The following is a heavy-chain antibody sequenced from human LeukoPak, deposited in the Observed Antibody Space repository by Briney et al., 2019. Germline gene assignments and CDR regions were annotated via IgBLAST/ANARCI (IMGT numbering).Heavy chain of an antibody. D-gene: IGHD6-13*01. CDR1: GFTFDDYA. CDR2: ISWNSGSI. CDR3: AKDWGHSSSWPDY. Sequence: GGSLRLSCAASGFTFDDYAMRWVRQAPGKGLEWVSGISWNSGSIGYADSVKGRFTISRDNAKNSLYLQMNSLRAEDTALYYCAKDWGHSSSWPDYWGQRTLVTVSS. V-gene: IGHV3-9*01. J-gene: IGHJ4*02.